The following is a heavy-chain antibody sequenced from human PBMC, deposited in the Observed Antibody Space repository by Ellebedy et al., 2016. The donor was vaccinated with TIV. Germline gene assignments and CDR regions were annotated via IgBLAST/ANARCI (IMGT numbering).Heavy chain of an antibody. CDR2: IKQDGSEK. Sequence: GESLKISCAASGFTFSNYCMNWVRQAPGKGLEWVADIKQDGSEKYYGDSVKGRFTISRDNTKNSLYLEMNGLRDEDTAVYYCARDRLGWREPPNYWGQGTLVTVSS. V-gene: IGHV3-7*03. J-gene: IGHJ4*02. CDR1: GFTFSNYC. D-gene: IGHD1-26*01. CDR3: ARDRLGWREPPNY.